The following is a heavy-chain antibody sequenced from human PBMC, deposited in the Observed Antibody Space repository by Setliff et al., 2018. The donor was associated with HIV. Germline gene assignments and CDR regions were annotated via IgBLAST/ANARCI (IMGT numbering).Heavy chain of an antibody. Sequence: SETLSLTCTVSGDSITSGTYYWSWIRQPAGMRMEWSGHISTSGTTNYNPSLKSRVTISVDTSKNQFSLKLSSVTAADTAVYYCARRGSGFFHYYYYRDVWGKGTTVTVSS. CDR3: ARRGSGFFHYYYYRDV. D-gene: IGHD3-10*01. V-gene: IGHV4-61*09. CDR1: GDSITSGTYY. J-gene: IGHJ6*03. CDR2: ISTSGTT.